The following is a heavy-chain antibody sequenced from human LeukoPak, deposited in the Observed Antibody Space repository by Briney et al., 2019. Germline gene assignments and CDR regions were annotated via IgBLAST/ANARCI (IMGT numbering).Heavy chain of an antibody. CDR3: ARLTRGITGTTYYFDY. D-gene: IGHD1-7*01. CDR1: GYSFTSYW. J-gene: IGHJ4*02. Sequence: GESLKISCKGSGYSFTSYWIGWVRQMPGKGLEWMEIIYPGDSDTRYSPSFQGQVTISADKSISTAYLQWSSLKASDTAMYYCARLTRGITGTTYYFDYWGQGTLVTVSS. V-gene: IGHV5-51*01. CDR2: IYPGDSDT.